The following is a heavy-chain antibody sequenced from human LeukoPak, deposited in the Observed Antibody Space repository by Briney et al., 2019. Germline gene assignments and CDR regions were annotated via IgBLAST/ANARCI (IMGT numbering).Heavy chain of an antibody. Sequence: SETLSLTCAVYGGSFSGYYWSWIRQPPGKGLEWIGEINHSGSTNYNPSLKSRVTISVDTSKNQFSLKLSSVTAADTVVYYCARGQEPVLLWFGESPNWFDPWGQGTLVTVSS. J-gene: IGHJ5*02. V-gene: IGHV4-34*01. D-gene: IGHD3-10*01. CDR2: INHSGST. CDR3: ARGQEPVLLWFGESPNWFDP. CDR1: GGSFSGYY.